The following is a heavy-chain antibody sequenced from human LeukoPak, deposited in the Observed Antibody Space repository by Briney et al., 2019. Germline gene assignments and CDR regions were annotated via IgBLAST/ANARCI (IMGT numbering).Heavy chain of an antibody. CDR1: GFTFSSYD. CDR3: ARDTGAYYDSGGLDY. J-gene: IGHJ4*02. CDR2: IRYDGSNK. D-gene: IGHD3-22*01. Sequence: PGGSLRLSCAASGFTFSSYDIHWVRQAPGKGLEWVAFIRYDGSNKYYADSVKGRFTISRDNAKNSLYLQMNSLRAEDTAVYYCARDTGAYYDSGGLDYWGQGTLVTVSS. V-gene: IGHV3-30*02.